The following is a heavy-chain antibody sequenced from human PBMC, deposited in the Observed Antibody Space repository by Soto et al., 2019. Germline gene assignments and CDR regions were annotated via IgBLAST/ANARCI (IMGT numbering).Heavy chain of an antibody. CDR2: ISGSGGSA. CDR3: AKQRGAVAHLYYFDY. Sequence: GGSLRLSCAASGFTFSSYAMSWVRQAPGKGLEWVSAISGSGGSAYYADSVKGRFTISRDNSKNTLYLQMNSLRAEDTAVYYCAKQRGAVAHLYYFDYWGQGTLVTVSS. CDR1: GFTFSSYA. V-gene: IGHV3-23*01. D-gene: IGHD6-19*01. J-gene: IGHJ4*02.